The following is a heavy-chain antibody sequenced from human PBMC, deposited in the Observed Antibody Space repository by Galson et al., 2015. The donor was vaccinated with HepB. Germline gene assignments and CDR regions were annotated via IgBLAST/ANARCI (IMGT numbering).Heavy chain of an antibody. D-gene: IGHD2-2*01. J-gene: IGHJ5*02. CDR2: IYYSGST. V-gene: IGHV4-30-4*01. CDR3: ARGHPEYCSSTSCYSVFWFDP. Sequence: TLSLTCTVSGGSISSGGYYWSWIRQPPGKGLEWIGYIYYSGSTYYNPSLKSRVTISVDTSKNQFSLKLSSVTAADTAVYYCARGHPEYCSSTSCYSVFWFDPWGQGTLVTVSS. CDR1: GGSISSGGYY.